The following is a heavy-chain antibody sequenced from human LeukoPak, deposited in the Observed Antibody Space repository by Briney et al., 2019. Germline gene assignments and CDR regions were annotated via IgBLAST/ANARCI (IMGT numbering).Heavy chain of an antibody. CDR3: ARGRRDGYNYYYYYGMDV. V-gene: IGHV3-7*01. Sequence: GGSLRLSCAASGFTFSYYWMTWVRQAPGKGLEWVANIKEDGSEKYYVYSVKGRFTISRDNAENSLYLQMNSLRAEDAAVYYCARGRRDGYNYYYYYGMDVWGQGTTVTVSS. CDR1: GFTFSYYW. CDR2: IKEDGSEK. J-gene: IGHJ6*02. D-gene: IGHD5-24*01.